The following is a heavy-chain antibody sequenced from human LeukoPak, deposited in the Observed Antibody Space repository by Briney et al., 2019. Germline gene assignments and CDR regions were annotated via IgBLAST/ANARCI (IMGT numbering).Heavy chain of an antibody. CDR3: ARGGSIAARPIDY. V-gene: IGHV3-64*01. J-gene: IGHJ4*02. CDR2: ISSNGGST. CDR1: GFTFSSYA. Sequence: GGSLRLSCAASGFTFSSYAMHWVRQAPGKGLEYVSAISSNGGSTYYANSVKGRFTISRDNSKNRLFLHMGRLRAEEMAGYYGARGGSIAARPIDYWGQGTLVTVSS. D-gene: IGHD6-6*01.